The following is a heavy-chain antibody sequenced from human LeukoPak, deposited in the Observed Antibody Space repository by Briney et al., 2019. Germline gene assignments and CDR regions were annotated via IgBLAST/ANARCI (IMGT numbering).Heavy chain of an antibody. J-gene: IGHJ4*02. CDR3: ARGLGTYDSAELTWPMISF. CDR2: MNPDSGDT. Sequence: ASVKVSCKASGYTFPSYEINWVRQATGQGLEWMGWMNPDSGDTAYAQKFQGRIAMTRTTSINTAYMELSSLTSEDTAMYYCARGLGTYDSAELTWPMISFWGQGTVLTVSS. V-gene: IGHV1-8*01. D-gene: IGHD3-22*01. CDR1: GYTFPSYE.